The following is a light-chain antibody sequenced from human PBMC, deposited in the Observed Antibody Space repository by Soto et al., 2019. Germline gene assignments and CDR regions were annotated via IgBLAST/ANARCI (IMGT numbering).Light chain of an antibody. J-gene: IGLJ3*02. CDR2: GTS. V-gene: IGLV1-40*01. CDR3: QSYDISLSVV. CDR1: SSSIGAGYD. Sequence: QSVLTQPPSVSGAPGQRVTISCTGSSSSIGAGYDVHWYQQLPGAAPKLLIYGTSNQPSGVPDRFSGSKSGTSASLAITGLQADDEADYFCQSYDISLSVVFGGGTKLTVL.